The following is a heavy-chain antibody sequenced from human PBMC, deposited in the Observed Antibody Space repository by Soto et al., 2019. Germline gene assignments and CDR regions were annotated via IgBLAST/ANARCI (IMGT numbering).Heavy chain of an antibody. Sequence: QVQLQQWGAGLSKPSETLSLTCAVYGGSFSGYYWSWIRQPPGKGLAWIGEIDHSGGTNYTPSLKSRVTISVDTSKNQFSLKLSSVTAAATAVYYCARGRLGGAANWGQGTLVTVSS. CDR2: IDHSGGT. CDR3: ARGRLGGAAN. D-gene: IGHD3-16*01. V-gene: IGHV4-34*01. CDR1: GGSFSGYY. J-gene: IGHJ4*02.